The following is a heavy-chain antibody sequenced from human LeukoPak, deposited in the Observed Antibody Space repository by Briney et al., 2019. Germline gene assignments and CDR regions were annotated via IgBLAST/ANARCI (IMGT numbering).Heavy chain of an antibody. CDR3: AELGITMIGGV. D-gene: IGHD3-10*02. Sequence: GGSLRLSCAASGFTFSSYSMNWVRQTPGKGLEWVSYISSSSSTIYYADSVKGRFTISRDNAKNSLYLQMNSLRAEDTAVYYCAELGITMIGGVWGKGTTVTISS. J-gene: IGHJ6*04. V-gene: IGHV3-48*04. CDR2: ISSSSSTI. CDR1: GFTFSSYS.